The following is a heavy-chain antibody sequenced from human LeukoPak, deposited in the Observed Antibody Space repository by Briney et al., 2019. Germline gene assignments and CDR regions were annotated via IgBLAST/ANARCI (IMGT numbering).Heavy chain of an antibody. D-gene: IGHD6-13*01. V-gene: IGHV4-59*08. CDR1: GASISSYY. CDR2: IYYSGST. Sequence: SETLSLTCTVSGASISSYYWSWIRQPPGKGLEWIGYIYYSGSTNYNPSPKSRVTISVDTSKNQFSLKLSSVTAADTAVYYCAGNIAAAGRYYYGMDVWGQGTTVTVSS. J-gene: IGHJ6*02. CDR3: AGNIAAAGRYYYGMDV.